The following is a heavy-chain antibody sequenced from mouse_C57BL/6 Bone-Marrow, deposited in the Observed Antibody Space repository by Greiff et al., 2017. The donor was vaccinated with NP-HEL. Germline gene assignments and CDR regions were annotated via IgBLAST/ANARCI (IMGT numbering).Heavy chain of an antibody. CDR1: GFTFSSYA. CDR3: TRAPFYYSNYPAWFAY. V-gene: IGHV5-9-1*02. CDR2: ISSGGDYI. J-gene: IGHJ3*01. D-gene: IGHD2-5*01. Sequence: DVQLVESGEGLVKPGGSLKLSCAASGFTFSSYAMSWVRQTPEKRLEWVAYISSGGDYICYADTVKGRFTISRDNARNTLYLQMSSLKSEDTAMYYCTRAPFYYSNYPAWFAYWGQGTLVTVSA.